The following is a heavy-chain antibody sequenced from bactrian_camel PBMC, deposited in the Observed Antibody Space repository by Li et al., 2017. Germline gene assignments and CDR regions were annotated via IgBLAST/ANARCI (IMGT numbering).Heavy chain of an antibody. V-gene: IGHV3S40*01. CDR3: LRARFMDVYSDFDADS. J-gene: IGHJ4*01. Sequence: VQLVESGGGLVQPGESLRLSCLASGITFSRHDMSWVRQAPGKEVEWVAGITSLPSLFRAASYADSVKGRFTISRDNAKNTVYLQMDSLKPEDTAVYYCLRARFMDVYSDFDADSRGQGTQVTVS. CDR2: ITSLPSLFRAA. D-gene: IGHD4*01. CDR1: GITFSRHD.